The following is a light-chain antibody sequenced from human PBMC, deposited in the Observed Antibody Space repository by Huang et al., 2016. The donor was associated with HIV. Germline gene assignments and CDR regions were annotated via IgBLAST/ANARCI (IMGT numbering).Light chain of an antibody. Sequence: IQLTQSPSSLSASVGDRVTITCRASQGISSYLAWYQQKPGKAPKLLIYAASTLQSWVPARFSGSGSGTDFTLTISRLQPEDFATYYCQQLNSYPEGFTFGPGTKVDIK. J-gene: IGKJ3*01. V-gene: IGKV1-9*01. CDR2: AAS. CDR3: QQLNSYPEGFT. CDR1: QGISSY.